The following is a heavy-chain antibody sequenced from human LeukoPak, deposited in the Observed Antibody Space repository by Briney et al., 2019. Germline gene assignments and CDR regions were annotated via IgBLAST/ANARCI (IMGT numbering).Heavy chain of an antibody. J-gene: IGHJ4*02. CDR3: AKVGGSSGYYLFDY. CDR1: GFTFDDYA. D-gene: IGHD3-22*01. V-gene: IGHV3-9*01. CDR2: TSWNSGSI. Sequence: GRSLRLSCAASGFTFDDYAMHWVRQAPGKGLEWVSGTSWNSGSIGYADSVKGRFTISRDNAKNSLYLQMNSLRAEDTALYYCAKVGGSSGYYLFDYWGQGTLVTVSS.